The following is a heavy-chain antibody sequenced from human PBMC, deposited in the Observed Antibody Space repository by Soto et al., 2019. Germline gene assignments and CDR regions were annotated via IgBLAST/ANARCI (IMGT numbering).Heavy chain of an antibody. Sequence: QVTLKESGPMLVKPTETLTLTCTVSGFSLSNARMGVSWIRQPPGKALEWLAHIFSNDEKSYSTSLKSRLTISKDTSKSQVVLTMTNMDPVDTATYYCARAAYCTNGVCSFDYWGQGTLVTVSS. J-gene: IGHJ4*02. V-gene: IGHV2-26*01. CDR2: IFSNDEK. CDR3: ARAAYCTNGVCSFDY. D-gene: IGHD2-8*01. CDR1: GFSLSNARMG.